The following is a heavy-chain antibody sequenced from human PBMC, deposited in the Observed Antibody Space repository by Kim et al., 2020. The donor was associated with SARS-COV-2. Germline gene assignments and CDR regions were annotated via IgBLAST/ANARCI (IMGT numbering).Heavy chain of an antibody. CDR2: INSDGSST. CDR1: GFTFSSYW. Sequence: GGSLRLSCAASGFTFSSYWMHWARQAPGKGLVWVSRINSDGSSTSYADSVKGRFTISRDNAKNTLYLQMNSLRAEDTAVYYCASVRPEYYDYVWGSYQYWGQGTLVTVSS. D-gene: IGHD3-16*02. J-gene: IGHJ4*02. CDR3: ASVRPEYYDYVWGSYQY. V-gene: IGHV3-74*01.